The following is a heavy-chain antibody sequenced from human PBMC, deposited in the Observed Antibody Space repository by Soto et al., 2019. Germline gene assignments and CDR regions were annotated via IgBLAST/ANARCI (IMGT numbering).Heavy chain of an antibody. CDR2: INPDGSSI. J-gene: IGHJ4*02. Sequence: EVQLVESGGGLVQPGGSLRLSCAASGFTFSTYWMHWVRQAPGKGLVWVSRINPDGSSITYADSVKGRFTISRDNAKNTLYLHMISLRAEDTAVYYCARDPPGIGVEYWGQGTLVTVSS. CDR1: GFTFSTYW. D-gene: IGHD3-3*01. CDR3: ARDPPGIGVEY. V-gene: IGHV3-74*01.